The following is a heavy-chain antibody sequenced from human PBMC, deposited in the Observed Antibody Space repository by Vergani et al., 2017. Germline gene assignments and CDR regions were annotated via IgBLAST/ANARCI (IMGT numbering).Heavy chain of an antibody. J-gene: IGHJ6*03. Sequence: QVQLVQSGAEVKKPGASVKVSCKVSGYTLTELSMHWVRQAPGKGLEWMGGFDPEDGDTIYAQKFQGRVTMTEDTSTDTAYMELRSLRSEDTAVYYCATLKVPAAIEYYYYYMDVWGKGTTVTVSS. CDR2: FDPEDGDT. V-gene: IGHV1-24*01. CDR3: ATLKVPAAIEYYYYYMDV. CDR1: GYTLTELS. D-gene: IGHD2-2*02.